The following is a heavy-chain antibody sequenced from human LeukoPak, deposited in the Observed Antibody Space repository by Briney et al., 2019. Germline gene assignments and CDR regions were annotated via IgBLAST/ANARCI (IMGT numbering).Heavy chain of an antibody. J-gene: IGHJ6*02. D-gene: IGHD6-13*01. CDR1: GGSISSYY. CDR2: IYYSGST. Sequence: SETLSLTCTVSGGSISSYYWSWIRQPPGKGLEWIGCIYYSGSTYYNPSLKSRVTISVDTSKNQFSLKLGSVTAADTAVYYCARMEQQLVGYYYYYYGMDVWGQGTTVTVSS. CDR3: ARMEQQLVGYYYYYYGMDV. V-gene: IGHV4-59*08.